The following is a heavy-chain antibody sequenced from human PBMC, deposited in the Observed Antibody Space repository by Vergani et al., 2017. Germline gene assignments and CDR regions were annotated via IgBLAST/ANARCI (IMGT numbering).Heavy chain of an antibody. CDR3: VRDKTYYDTLIGYAGYYFDS. CDR2: TDYNGLA. CDR1: AYSISSGFF. Sequence: QVQLQESGPGLVRPSETLSLTCTVSAYSISSGFFWGWIRQPPGKGLEWIGSTDYNGLAYYSPSLKSRVTISVDTPKNHFSLKLSSVTAADTAVYYCVRDKTYYDTLIGYAGYYFDSWGQGALVTVS. J-gene: IGHJ4*02. D-gene: IGHD3-9*01. V-gene: IGHV4-38-2*02.